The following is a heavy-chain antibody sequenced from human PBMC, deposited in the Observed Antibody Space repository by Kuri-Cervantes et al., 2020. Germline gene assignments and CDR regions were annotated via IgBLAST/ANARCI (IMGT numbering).Heavy chain of an antibody. CDR3: ARSGEYSGSLG. CDR2: INPNSGGT. J-gene: IGHJ4*02. V-gene: IGHV1-2*02. Sequence: ASVKVSCKASGYTFTGYYMHWVRQAPGQGLEWMGWINPNSGGTKYAQKFEGRVTMTRDTSISIVYMELSRLRSEDTAVYYCARSGEYSGSLGWGQGTLVTVSS. D-gene: IGHD1-26*01. CDR1: GYTFTGYY.